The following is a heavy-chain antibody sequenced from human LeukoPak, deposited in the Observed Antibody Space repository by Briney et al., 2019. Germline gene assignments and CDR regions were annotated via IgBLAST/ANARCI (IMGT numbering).Heavy chain of an antibody. J-gene: IGHJ4*02. CDR1: GYSISSGYY. CDR3: ARLAYSSGCR. Sequence: PSETLSLTCAVSGYSISSGYYCGLIRPPPGKGLEWIGIIYHSGSTYYNPSLKSRVTISVDTAKNQFSLKLSSVTAADTAVYYCARLAYSSGCRWGQGTLVTVSS. D-gene: IGHD6-19*01. V-gene: IGHV4-38-2*01. CDR2: IYHSGST.